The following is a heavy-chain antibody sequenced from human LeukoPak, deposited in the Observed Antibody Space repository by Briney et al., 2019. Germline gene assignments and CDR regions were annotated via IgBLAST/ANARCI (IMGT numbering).Heavy chain of an antibody. CDR3: VRESHRYSSSSTDY. Sequence: SETLSLTCTVSGGSISSGGYYWSWIRQPPGKGLEWIGYIYHSGSTYYNPSLKSRVTISVDRSKNQFSLKLSSVTAADTAVYYCVRESHRYSSSSTDYWGQGTLVTVSS. D-gene: IGHD6-13*01. V-gene: IGHV4-30-2*01. J-gene: IGHJ4*02. CDR1: GGSISSGGYY. CDR2: IYHSGST.